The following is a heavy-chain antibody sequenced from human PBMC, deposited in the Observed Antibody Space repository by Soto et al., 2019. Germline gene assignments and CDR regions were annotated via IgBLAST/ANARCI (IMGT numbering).Heavy chain of an antibody. V-gene: IGHV4-39*01. Sequence: SETLSLTCTVSGDSVSSRGYFWTWLRQPPGKRLEWIGSIYHSGNTYYNPSLKSRVTISLDTSRNPVSLRLISVTAADAAVYYCARKSNWNDGWQLPWGQGTLVTVSS. J-gene: IGHJ5*02. CDR3: ARKSNWNDGWQLP. CDR2: IYHSGNT. D-gene: IGHD1-1*01. CDR1: GDSVSSRGYF.